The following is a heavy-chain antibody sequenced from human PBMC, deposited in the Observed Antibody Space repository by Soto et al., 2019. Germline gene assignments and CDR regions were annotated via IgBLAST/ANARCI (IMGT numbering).Heavy chain of an antibody. V-gene: IGHV3-21*01. CDR1: GFTFSSYS. D-gene: IGHD5-12*01. Sequence: GGSLRLSCAASGFTFSSYSMNWVRQAPGKGLEWVSSISSSSSYIYYADSVKGRFTISRDNAKNSLYLQMNSLRAEDTAVYYCARDLRDGYNPEYYYGMDVWGQGTTVTVSS. J-gene: IGHJ6*02. CDR3: ARDLRDGYNPEYYYGMDV. CDR2: ISSSSSYI.